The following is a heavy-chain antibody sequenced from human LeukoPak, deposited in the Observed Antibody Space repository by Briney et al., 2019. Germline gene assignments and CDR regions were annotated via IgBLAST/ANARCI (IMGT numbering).Heavy chain of an antibody. CDR3: ARDRSVVGAKEFDP. J-gene: IGHJ5*02. CDR2: ISGSGGST. V-gene: IGHV3-23*01. CDR1: GFTFTNYA. D-gene: IGHD1-26*01. Sequence: PGGSLRLSCAASGFTFTNYAMSWVRQAPGKGLDWISAISGSGGSTYYADSVKGRFTISRDNSKNTLYLQMNSLRAEDTAVYYCARDRSVVGAKEFDPWGQGTLVTVSS.